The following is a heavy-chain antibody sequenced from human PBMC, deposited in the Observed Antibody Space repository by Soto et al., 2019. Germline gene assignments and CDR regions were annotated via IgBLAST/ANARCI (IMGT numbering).Heavy chain of an antibody. V-gene: IGHV4-34*01. D-gene: IGHD3-22*01. J-gene: IGHJ4*02. CDR1: GGSFSGYY. CDR2: INHSGST. Sequence: LSLTCAVYGGSFSGYYWSWIRQPPGKGLEWIGEINHSGSTNYNPSLKSRVTISVDTSKNQFSLNLRSVTAADTAVYYCARAPLYYYDSRGYYRHFDYWGQGTLVTVSS. CDR3: ARAPLYYYDSRGYYRHFDY.